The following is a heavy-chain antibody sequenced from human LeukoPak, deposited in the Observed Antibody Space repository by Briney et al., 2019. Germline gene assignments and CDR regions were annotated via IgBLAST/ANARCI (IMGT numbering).Heavy chain of an antibody. V-gene: IGHV4-59*01. CDR3: ARDRCGYGSFDS. CDR1: DGSISSYY. D-gene: IGHD5-18*01. J-gene: IGHJ4*02. Sequence: SETLSLTCTVSDGSISSYYWNWIRQPPGKGLEWIGFIYDSGSTNYNPSLYSRLTISVDTSKNQFSLKLTSVTAADTAVYYCARDRCGYGSFDSWGQGTLVTVSS. CDR2: IYDSGST.